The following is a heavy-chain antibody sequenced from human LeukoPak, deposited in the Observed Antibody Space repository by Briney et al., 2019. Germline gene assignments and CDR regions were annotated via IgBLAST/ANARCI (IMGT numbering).Heavy chain of an antibody. Sequence: SETLSLTCTVSAYSITNGYYWDWIRQTPGKGLEWLGSFHHSGTTYYNPSLKSRVTISVDTSKNQFSLKLNSVTAADTAVYYCLRSQGFGEAFDYWGQGTLVTVSS. CDR1: AYSITNGYY. D-gene: IGHD3-10*01. CDR3: LRSQGFGEAFDY. J-gene: IGHJ4*02. CDR2: FHHSGTT. V-gene: IGHV4-38-2*02.